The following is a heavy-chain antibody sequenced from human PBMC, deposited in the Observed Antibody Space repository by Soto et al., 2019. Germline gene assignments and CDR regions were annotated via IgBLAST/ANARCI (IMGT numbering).Heavy chain of an antibody. CDR2: IYYSGST. J-gene: IGHJ4*02. CDR3: ARMSPGEYFDY. V-gene: IGHV4-31*02. Sequence: VCRTWTVSCGSISSGVYYWRWIRQHPGKGLEWIGYIYYSGSTYYNPSLKSRVTISVDTSKNQFSLKLSSVTAADTAVYYCARMSPGEYFDYWGQGTLVTVSS. CDR1: CGSISSGVYY. D-gene: IGHD3-10*01.